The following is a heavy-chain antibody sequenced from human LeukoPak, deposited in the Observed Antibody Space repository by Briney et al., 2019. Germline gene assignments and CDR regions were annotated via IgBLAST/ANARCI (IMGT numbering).Heavy chain of an antibody. J-gene: IGHJ4*02. Sequence: ASVKVSCKASGYIFTSYYVHWVRQAPGQGLEWMGIINPRGGSTTYAQKSQGRVTMTRDMSTSIVYMEMSSLRSEDTAVYYCARAVTMVRGDHFDYWGQGTLVTVSS. V-gene: IGHV1-46*01. D-gene: IGHD3-10*01. CDR3: ARAVTMVRGDHFDY. CDR1: GYIFTSYY. CDR2: INPRGGST.